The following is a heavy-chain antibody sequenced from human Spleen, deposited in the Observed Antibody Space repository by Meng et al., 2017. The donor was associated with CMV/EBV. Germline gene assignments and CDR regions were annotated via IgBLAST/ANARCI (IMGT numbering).Heavy chain of an antibody. CDR3: ARGSLVIPAAKYAENYSYGMDV. Sequence: SVKVSCKASGYTFTSHGISWVRQAPGQGLEWMGGIIPIFDTTNYAQKFQGRVTITTDESTSTAYVELSSLRSDDTAVYYCARGSLVIPAAKYAENYSYGMDVWGQGTTVTVS. CDR2: IIPIFDTT. J-gene: IGHJ6*02. CDR1: GYTFTSHG. V-gene: IGHV1-69*05. D-gene: IGHD2-2*01.